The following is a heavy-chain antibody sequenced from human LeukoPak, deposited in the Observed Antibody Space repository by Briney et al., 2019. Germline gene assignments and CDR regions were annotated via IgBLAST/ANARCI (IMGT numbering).Heavy chain of an antibody. V-gene: IGHV5-51*01. J-gene: IGHJ3*02. CDR1: GSSFTSYW. Sequence: GESLKISCKGAGSSFTSYWIGWVRPMPGKGLEWMGIIYPGDSDTRYSPSFQGLFTISADKSISTAYLQWSSLKASDTGMYYCAGGLGELNAFDIWGQGTMVTVS. CDR2: IYPGDSDT. CDR3: AGGLGELNAFDI. D-gene: IGHD3-16*01.